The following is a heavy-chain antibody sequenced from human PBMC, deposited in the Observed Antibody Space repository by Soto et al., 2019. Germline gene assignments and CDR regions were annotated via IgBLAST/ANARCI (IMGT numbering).Heavy chain of an antibody. V-gene: IGHV3-30*03. CDR1: GFAFSSYG. CDR2: IPYDGSNK. J-gene: IGHJ6*02. CDR3: TFMDV. Sequence: GGSLRLSCAASGFAFSSYGRHWVRQVAGKGLGWVAVIPYDGSNKSSADSVKGRSTISGDNSNNTLYLQMNSLRAEDTAVYYCTFMDVWGQGTTVTVSS.